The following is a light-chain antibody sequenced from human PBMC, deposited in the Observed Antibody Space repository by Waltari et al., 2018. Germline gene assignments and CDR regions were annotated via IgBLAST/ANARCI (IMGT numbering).Light chain of an antibody. CDR3: QLWDKSSDPPYV. CDR1: NIGSKN. J-gene: IGLJ1*01. CDR2: DDS. Sequence: SYVLTQPPSVSVAPGQTARMTCGANNIGSKNVHWYQKKPGQAPVPVVYDDSDRPSGIPERFSGSNSGNTATLTITRVEAGDEADYYCQLWDKSSDPPYVFGPGTKVTVL. V-gene: IGLV3-21*02.